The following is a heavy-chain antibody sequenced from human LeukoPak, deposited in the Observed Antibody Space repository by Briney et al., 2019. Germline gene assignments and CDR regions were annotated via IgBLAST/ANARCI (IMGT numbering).Heavy chain of an antibody. CDR3: ARHPTRTVYYDSSGSGAFDI. J-gene: IGHJ3*02. V-gene: IGHV4-59*08. Sequence: KTSETLSLTCTVSGGSISNNYWSWIRQSPGKGLEWIGYIHSSGSTDYNPSLKSRVIVSVDTSKNQFSLKLSSVTAADTAVYYCARHPTRTVYYDSSGSGAFDIWGQGTMVTVSS. D-gene: IGHD3-22*01. CDR2: IHSSGST. CDR1: GGSISNNY.